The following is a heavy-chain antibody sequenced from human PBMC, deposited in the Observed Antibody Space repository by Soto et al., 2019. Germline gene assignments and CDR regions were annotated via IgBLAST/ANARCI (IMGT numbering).Heavy chain of an antibody. Sequence: GGSLRLSCAASGFTFSSYAMHWVRQAPGKGLEWVAVISYDGSNKYYADSVKGRFTISRDNSKNTLYLQMNSLRAEDTAVYYCARAGTTVGLYYYYGMDVWGQGTTVTVSS. V-gene: IGHV3-30-3*01. CDR2: ISYDGSNK. J-gene: IGHJ6*02. D-gene: IGHD1-7*01. CDR1: GFTFSSYA. CDR3: ARAGTTVGLYYYYGMDV.